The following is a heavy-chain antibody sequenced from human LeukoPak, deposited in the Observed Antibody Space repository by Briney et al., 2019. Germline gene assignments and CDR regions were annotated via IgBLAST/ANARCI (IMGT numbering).Heavy chain of an antibody. D-gene: IGHD3-22*01. Sequence: SVKVSCKASGGTFSSYAISWVRQAPGQGLEWMGGIVPIFGTANYAQKFQGRVTITADESTSTAYMELSSLRAEDTAVYYCARSLVVVITTEGNYFDYWGQGTLVTVSS. V-gene: IGHV1-69*13. CDR2: IVPIFGTA. CDR3: ARSLVVVITTEGNYFDY. J-gene: IGHJ4*02. CDR1: GGTFSSYA.